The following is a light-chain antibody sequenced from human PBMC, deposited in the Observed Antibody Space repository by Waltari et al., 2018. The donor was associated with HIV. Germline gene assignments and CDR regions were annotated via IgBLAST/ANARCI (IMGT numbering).Light chain of an antibody. CDR3: QQRSNWALYT. J-gene: IGKJ2*01. CDR2: DAS. V-gene: IGKV3-11*01. Sequence: EIVLTQSPATLSLSPGERATLSCRASQSISHYLAWYQHKPGQAPRLLIYDASSRATGIPARFSGSGSGTDFTLTISSLEPEDFAIYYCQQRSNWALYTFGQGTKLEIK. CDR1: QSISHY.